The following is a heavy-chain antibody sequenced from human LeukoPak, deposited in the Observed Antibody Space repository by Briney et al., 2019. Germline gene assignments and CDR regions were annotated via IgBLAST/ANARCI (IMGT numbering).Heavy chain of an antibody. V-gene: IGHV3-23*01. D-gene: IGHD6-19*01. CDR3: ATGSTAVAGTKY. CDR1: GFTFSTYG. Sequence: GGSLRLSCAASGFTFSTYGMNWVRQAPGKGLQWVSTISRSGDITYYADSVKGRFTISRDNSKNTLYLQMNSLRAEDTAIYYCATGSTAVAGTKYWGQGILVTVSS. CDR2: ISRSGDIT. J-gene: IGHJ4*02.